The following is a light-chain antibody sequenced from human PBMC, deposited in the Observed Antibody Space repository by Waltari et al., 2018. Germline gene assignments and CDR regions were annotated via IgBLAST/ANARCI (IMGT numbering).Light chain of an antibody. CDR1: QSVGGT. CDR2: GAS. CDR3: QHYVRLPVT. Sequence: EIVLTQSPGTLSLSPGERATLSCWASQSVGGTFAWYQQKPGQAPRLLIYGASSRATGIPDRFMGSGSGTVFSLSISRLEPEDSAVYYCQHYVRLPVTFGQGTKVEIK. V-gene: IGKV3-20*01. J-gene: IGKJ1*01.